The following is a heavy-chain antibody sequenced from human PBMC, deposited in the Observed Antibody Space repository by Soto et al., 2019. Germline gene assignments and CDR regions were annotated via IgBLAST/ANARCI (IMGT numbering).Heavy chain of an antibody. CDR2: ISYDGSNK. J-gene: IGHJ4*02. D-gene: IGHD5-18*01. CDR1: GFIFSNYG. CDR3: AKEPEIRLWLYYFDY. Sequence: QVQLVESGGNVVQPGRSLRLSCAASGFIFSNYGMHWVRQAPGKGLEWLAFISYDGSNKYYADSVKGRFTISRDNSKNTLDLQLNSLRTEDTAVYYCAKEPEIRLWLYYFDYWGQGTLVTVSS. V-gene: IGHV3-30*18.